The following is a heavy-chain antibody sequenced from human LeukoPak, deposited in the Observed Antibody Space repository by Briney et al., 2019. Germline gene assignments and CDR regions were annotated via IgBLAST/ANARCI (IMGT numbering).Heavy chain of an antibody. D-gene: IGHD6-13*01. Sequence: GGSLRLSCAASGFTFSSYAMSWVRQAPGKGLEWVSAISGSGGSTYYADSVKGRFTISRDNSKNTLYLQMNSLRAEDTAVYYCANHPSSSSRYGHYYGMDVWGQGTTVTVSS. J-gene: IGHJ6*02. V-gene: IGHV3-23*01. CDR3: ANHPSSSSRYGHYYGMDV. CDR2: ISGSGGST. CDR1: GFTFSSYA.